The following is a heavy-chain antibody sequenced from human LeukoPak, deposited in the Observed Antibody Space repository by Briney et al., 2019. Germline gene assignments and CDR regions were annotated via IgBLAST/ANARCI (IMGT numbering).Heavy chain of an antibody. D-gene: IGHD3-10*01. CDR1: GISLTNYA. V-gene: IGHV3-23*01. CDR2: ISERGGST. CDR3: AKRGIVIRGILVIGYHQEAYHYDY. Sequence: QTGGSLRLSCVASGISLTNYAMTWVRQAPGKGLEWVSYISERGGSTSYADSVKGRFTISRDTSLNTLYLQMTSLRAEGTAVYFCAKRGIVIRGILVIGYHQEAYHYDYWGQGVLVTVSS. J-gene: IGHJ4*02.